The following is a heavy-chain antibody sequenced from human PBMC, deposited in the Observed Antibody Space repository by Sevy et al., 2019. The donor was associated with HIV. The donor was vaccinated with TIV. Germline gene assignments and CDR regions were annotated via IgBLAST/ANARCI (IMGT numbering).Heavy chain of an antibody. CDR2: ISSSSSSYI. CDR3: ARGGIRGDHDAFDI. J-gene: IGHJ3*02. V-gene: IGHV3-21*01. D-gene: IGHD2-21*02. CDR1: GFTFSSYS. Sequence: GGSLRLSCAASGFTFSSYSMNWVRQAPGKGLEWVSSISSSSSSYIYYADSVKGRFTISRDNAKNSLYLQMNSLRAEDTAVYYCARGGIRGDHDAFDIWGQGTMVTVSS.